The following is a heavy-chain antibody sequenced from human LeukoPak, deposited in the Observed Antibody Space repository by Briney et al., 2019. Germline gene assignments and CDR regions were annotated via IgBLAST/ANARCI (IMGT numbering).Heavy chain of an antibody. CDR2: IYYSGST. CDR3: ARDIPVGKYNWFDP. Sequence: PSETLSLTCTVSGGSISSGGYYWSWIRQHPGKGLEWLGHIYYSGSTYYNPSLKSRVTISVDTSKNQFSLKLSSVTAADTAVYYCARDIPVGKYNWFDPWGQGTLVTVSS. CDR1: GGSISSGGYY. J-gene: IGHJ5*02. V-gene: IGHV4-31*03.